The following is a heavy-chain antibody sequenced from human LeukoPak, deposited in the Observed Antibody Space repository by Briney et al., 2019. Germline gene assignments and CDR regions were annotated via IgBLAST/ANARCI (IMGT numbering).Heavy chain of an antibody. J-gene: IGHJ1*01. CDR2: ITISGNSI. Sequence: GGSLRLSCAASGFTFNNYQMNWVRQAPGKGLEWVSYITISGNSIYYGDSVKGRFTISRENAKNSLYLQMNSLRAEDTAVYYCARGGYYDSSGYYYVGYFHHWGQGTLVTVSS. V-gene: IGHV3-48*03. D-gene: IGHD3-22*01. CDR3: ARGGYYDSSGYYYVGYFHH. CDR1: GFTFNNYQ.